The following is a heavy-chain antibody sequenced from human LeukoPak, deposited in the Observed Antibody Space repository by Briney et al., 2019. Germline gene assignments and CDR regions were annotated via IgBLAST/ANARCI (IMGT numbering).Heavy chain of an antibody. CDR2: INYSGST. CDR1: GGSISSSSYY. V-gene: IGHV4-39*01. Sequence: PSETLSLTCTVSGGSISSSSYYWAWIRPPPGKGLEWIGSINYSGSTYYNPSLRSRVTISVDTSKNQFSLKLTSLTDADTAVYFCARHHWSLLATFQGPFDNWGQGTLVTVSS. J-gene: IGHJ4*02. CDR3: ARHHWSLLATFQGPFDN. D-gene: IGHD3-16*01.